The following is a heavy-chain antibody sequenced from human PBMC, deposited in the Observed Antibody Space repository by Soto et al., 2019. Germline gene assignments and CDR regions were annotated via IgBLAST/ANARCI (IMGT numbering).Heavy chain of an antibody. J-gene: IGHJ4*02. CDR3: ASPPSRSDILPGYLDY. V-gene: IGHV1-69*13. D-gene: IGHD3-9*01. CDR2: IIPIFGTA. Sequence: SVKVSCKASGGTFSSYAISWVRQAPGQGLEWMGGIIPIFGTANYAQKFQGRVTITADESTSTAYMELSSLRSEDKAVYYCASPPSRSDILPGYLDYWGQGTLVTVS. CDR1: GGTFSSYA.